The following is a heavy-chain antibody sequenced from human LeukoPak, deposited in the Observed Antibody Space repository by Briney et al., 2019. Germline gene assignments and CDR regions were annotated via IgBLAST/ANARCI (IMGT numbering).Heavy chain of an antibody. CDR1: GYTFSGYY. Sequence: ASVKVSCKASGYTFSGYYMHWVRQAPGQGLEWMGWINPNSGGTNYAQKFQGRVTMTRDTSISTAYMELSRLRSDDTAVYYCARGYPFPTTAAGTSSQHGAQGTLFPVSS. D-gene: IGHD6-13*01. CDR2: INPNSGGT. V-gene: IGHV1-2*02. J-gene: IGHJ1*01. CDR3: ARGYPFPTTAAGTSSQH.